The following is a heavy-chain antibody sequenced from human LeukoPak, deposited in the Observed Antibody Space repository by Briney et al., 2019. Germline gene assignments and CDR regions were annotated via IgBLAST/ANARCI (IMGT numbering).Heavy chain of an antibody. J-gene: IGHJ4*02. V-gene: IGHV3-23*01. CDR3: ATEIAGTPYYFDY. CDR2: ITGSGGNT. Sequence: GGSLRLSCAASGFIFSSYSMSWVRQAPGKGLEWVSVITGSGGNTYYADSVRGRFTISRDNSKNTLYLQMNSLRAEDTAVYYCATEIAGTPYYFDYWGQGTLVTVSS. CDR1: GFIFSSYS. D-gene: IGHD1-1*01.